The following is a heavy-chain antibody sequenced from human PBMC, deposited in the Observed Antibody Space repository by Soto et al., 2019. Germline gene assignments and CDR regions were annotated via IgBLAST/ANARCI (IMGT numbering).Heavy chain of an antibody. J-gene: IGHJ6*03. D-gene: IGHD2-8*01. V-gene: IGHV3-7*01. CDR3: ARVGGCTNGVCYLIYYYYYYMDV. Sequence: EVQLVESGGGLVQPGGSLRLSCAASGFTFSSNWMSWVRQAPGKGLEWVANIKQDGSGKYYVDSVKGRFTISRDNAKNALYLQMNSLRAEDTAVYYSARVGGCTNGVCYLIYYYYYYMDVWGKGTTVTVSS. CDR2: IKQDGSGK. CDR1: GFTFSSNW.